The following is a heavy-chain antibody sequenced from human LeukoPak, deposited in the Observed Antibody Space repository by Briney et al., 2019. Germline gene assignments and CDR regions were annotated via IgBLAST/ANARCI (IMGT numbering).Heavy chain of an antibody. CDR2: IYYSGST. V-gene: IGHV4-39*01. D-gene: IGHD4-17*01. Sequence: SETLPLTCTVSGGSIRTSSSYWGWIRQPPGKGLEWIGSIYYSGSTYYNPSLKSRVTISVDTSKNQFSLNLNSVTAADSAVYYCARHSDYGDYLFDFWGQGTLVTVSS. J-gene: IGHJ4*02. CDR3: ARHSDYGDYLFDF. CDR1: GGSIRTSSSY.